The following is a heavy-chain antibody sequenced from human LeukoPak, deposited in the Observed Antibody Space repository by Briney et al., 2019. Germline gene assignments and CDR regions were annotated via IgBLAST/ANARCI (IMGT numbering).Heavy chain of an antibody. CDR2: INSGRST. CDR3: ARDQAAFDY. Sequence: GGSLRLSCAASGFTFSSYSMNWVRQAPGKGLEWVSIINSGRSTYYADSVKGRFTISRDNAKNSLYLQMNSLRAEDTAVYYCARDQAAFDYWGQGTLVTVSS. V-gene: IGHV3-21*01. J-gene: IGHJ4*02. CDR1: GFTFSSYS. D-gene: IGHD6-25*01.